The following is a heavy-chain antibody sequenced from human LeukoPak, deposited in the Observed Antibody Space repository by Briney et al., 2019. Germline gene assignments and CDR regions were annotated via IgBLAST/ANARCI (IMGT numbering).Heavy chain of an antibody. CDR3: LRDWPGDNYSVDP. Sequence: GGSLRLSCAASGFTFSSYSMNWVRQAPGKGLEWVSSISSSSSYIYYADSVKGRFTISRDNAKNSLYLQMNSLRVADTAVYYCLRDWPGDNYSVDPWGQGTLVTVSS. CDR1: GFTFSSYS. V-gene: IGHV3-21*01. J-gene: IGHJ5*02. CDR2: ISSSSSYI. D-gene: IGHD1-26*01.